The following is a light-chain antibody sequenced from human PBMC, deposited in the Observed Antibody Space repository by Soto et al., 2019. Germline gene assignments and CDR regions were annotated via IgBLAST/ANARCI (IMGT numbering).Light chain of an antibody. J-gene: IGLJ1*01. V-gene: IGLV2-8*01. Sequence: QSVLTQPPSASGSPGQSVTISFTGTSSDIGDYNYVSWYQQHPGRAPKVMIYEVSKRPSGVPDRFSGSKSGNTASLTVSGLQAEDEADYYCYSYAGSNNNVFGTGTKVTVL. CDR1: SSDIGDYNY. CDR3: YSYAGSNNNV. CDR2: EVS.